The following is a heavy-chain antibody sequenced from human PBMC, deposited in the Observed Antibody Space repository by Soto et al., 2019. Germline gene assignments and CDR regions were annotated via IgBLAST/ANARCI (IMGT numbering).Heavy chain of an antibody. Sequence: LSLTCTVSGGSISSYYWSWIRQPPGKGLEWIGYIYYSGSTNYNPSLKSRVTISVDTSKNQFSLKLSSVTAADTAVYYCARSINYYDSSGPLDWFDPWGQGTLVTVSS. CDR1: GGSISSYY. CDR2: IYYSGST. D-gene: IGHD3-22*01. CDR3: ARSINYYDSSGPLDWFDP. J-gene: IGHJ5*02. V-gene: IGHV4-59*01.